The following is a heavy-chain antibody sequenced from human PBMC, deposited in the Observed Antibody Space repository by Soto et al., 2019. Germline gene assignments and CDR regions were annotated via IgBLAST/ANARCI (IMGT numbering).Heavy chain of an antibody. CDR3: ARDLAVAGTAFDI. J-gene: IGHJ3*02. Sequence: ASVKVSCKASGGTFSSYTISWVRQAPGQGLEWMGRIIPILGIANYAQKFQGRVTITADKSTSTAYMELSSLRSEDTAVYYCARDLAVAGTAFDIWGQGTMVTVSS. V-gene: IGHV1-69*04. CDR2: IIPILGIA. CDR1: GGTFSSYT. D-gene: IGHD6-19*01.